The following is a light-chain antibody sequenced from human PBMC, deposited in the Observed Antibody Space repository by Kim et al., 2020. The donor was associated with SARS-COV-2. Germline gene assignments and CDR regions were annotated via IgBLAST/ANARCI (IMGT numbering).Light chain of an antibody. Sequence: EIVMTQSPATLSVSPGERATLSCRASQSVSSNLAWYQQKPGQAPRLLIYGASTRATGIPARFSGSGSGTEFTLTISSLQSEDFAVFYCQQYKNWPRTFGQRDKVDSK. CDR3: QQYKNWPRT. CDR1: QSVSSN. J-gene: IGKJ1*01. CDR2: GAS. V-gene: IGKV3-15*01.